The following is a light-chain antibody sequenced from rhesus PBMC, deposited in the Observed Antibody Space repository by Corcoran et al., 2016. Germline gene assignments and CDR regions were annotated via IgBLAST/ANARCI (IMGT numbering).Light chain of an antibody. CDR1: QGISNN. V-gene: IGKV1S15*01. Sequence: DIQMTQSPSSLSASVGDTVTITCRASQGISNNLAWYQLKPGKFPKLLLYYASTLQSGVPSRLSGSGSGTNFTLTISSLQPEDFATYYCQHGYNTPFTCGPRTKLDIK. CDR3: QHGYNTPFT. CDR2: YAS. J-gene: IGKJ3*01.